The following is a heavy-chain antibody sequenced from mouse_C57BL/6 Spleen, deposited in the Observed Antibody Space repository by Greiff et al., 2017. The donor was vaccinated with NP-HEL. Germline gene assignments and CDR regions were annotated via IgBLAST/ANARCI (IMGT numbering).Heavy chain of an antibody. CDR1: GYTFTSYW. V-gene: IGHV1-69*01. Sequence: QVQLKQPGAELVMPGASVKLSCKASGYTFTSYWMHWVKQRPGQGLEWIGEIDPSDSYTNYNQKFKGKSTLTVDKSSSTAYMQLSSLTSEDSAVYYCARHYSNYDAMDYWGQGTSVTVSS. CDR2: IDPSDSYT. D-gene: IGHD2-5*01. CDR3: ARHYSNYDAMDY. J-gene: IGHJ4*01.